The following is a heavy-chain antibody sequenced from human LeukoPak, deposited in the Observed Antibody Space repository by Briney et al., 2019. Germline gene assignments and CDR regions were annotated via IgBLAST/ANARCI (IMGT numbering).Heavy chain of an antibody. CDR1: GGSISSGGYY. Sequence: SETLSLTCTVSGGSISSGGYYWSWIRQHPGKGLEWIGYIYYSGSTYYNPSLKSRVTISVDTSKNQFSLKLSSVTVADTAVYYCAREASSTIRPFAFDIWGQGTMVTVSS. V-gene: IGHV4-31*03. CDR3: AREASSTIRPFAFDI. CDR2: IYYSGST. J-gene: IGHJ3*02. D-gene: IGHD2-2*01.